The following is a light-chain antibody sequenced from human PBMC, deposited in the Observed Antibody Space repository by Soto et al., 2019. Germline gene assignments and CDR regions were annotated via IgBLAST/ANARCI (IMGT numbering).Light chain of an antibody. CDR3: MQATQSYT. CDR1: QSLVHIDGNTY. Sequence: DIVLTQTRLSSPVTLGQPASISCRSSQSLVHIDGNTYFNWLQQRPGQPPRLLIYKISNRFPGVPDRFSGRGAGTDFTLKISRVEAEDVGVYYCMQATQSYTFGQGTRLEIK. J-gene: IGKJ2*01. CDR2: KIS. V-gene: IGKV2-24*01.